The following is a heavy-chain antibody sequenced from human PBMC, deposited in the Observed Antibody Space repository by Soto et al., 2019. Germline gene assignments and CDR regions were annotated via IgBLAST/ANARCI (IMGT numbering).Heavy chain of an antibody. CDR3: ARATVTTTHFDY. CDR2: FFPGDSDT. Sequence: GESLKISCKASGYIFTDYWIGWVRQMPGKGLEWMGIFFPGDSDTRYSPSFQGQVTISVDKSISTAYLQWSSLKASDTAMYYCARATVTTTHFDYWGQGTLVTVSS. J-gene: IGHJ4*02. CDR1: GYIFTDYW. V-gene: IGHV5-51*01. D-gene: IGHD4-17*01.